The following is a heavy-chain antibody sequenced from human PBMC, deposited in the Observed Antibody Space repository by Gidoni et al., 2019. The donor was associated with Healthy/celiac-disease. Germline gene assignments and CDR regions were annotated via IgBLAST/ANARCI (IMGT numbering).Heavy chain of an antibody. Sequence: QLQLQESGPGLVKPSETLSLTCTVSGGSISSRSYYWGWIRQPPGKGLEWIGSIYYSWSTYYNPSLKSRATISVDTSKNQFSLKLSSVTAADTAVYYCARADGIYDILTGYYLGAFDIWGQGTMVTVSS. CDR1: GGSISSRSYY. D-gene: IGHD3-9*01. CDR2: IYYSWST. V-gene: IGHV4-39*01. CDR3: ARADGIYDILTGYYLGAFDI. J-gene: IGHJ3*02.